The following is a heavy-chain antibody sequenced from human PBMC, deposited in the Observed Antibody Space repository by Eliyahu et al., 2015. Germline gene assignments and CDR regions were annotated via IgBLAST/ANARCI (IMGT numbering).Heavy chain of an antibody. V-gene: IGHV6-1*01. Sequence: QVQLQQSGPGLVKPSQTLXLTXXISGDSXSSNSAAWTWIRQSPSXXLEWLGRTYYRSKWYNDYAVSVKSRITINADTSKNQFSLQLNSVTPEDTAVYYCARQWGGATGHWGQGTLVTVSS. CDR1: GDSXSSNSAA. CDR3: ARQWGGATGH. D-gene: IGHD1-26*01. CDR2: TYYRSKWYN. J-gene: IGHJ4*02.